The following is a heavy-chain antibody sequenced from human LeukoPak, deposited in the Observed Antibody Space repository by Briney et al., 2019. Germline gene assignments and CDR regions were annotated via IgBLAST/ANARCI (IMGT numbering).Heavy chain of an antibody. CDR1: GGSISSYY. V-gene: IGHV4-59*01. Sequence: KPSETLSLTCTVSGGSISSYYWSWIRQPPGKGLEWIGYIYYSGSTNYNPSLKSRVTISVDTSKNQFSLELSSVTAADTAVYYCARARPYNWKHDAFDIWGQGTMVTVSS. CDR3: ARARPYNWKHDAFDI. D-gene: IGHD1-20*01. J-gene: IGHJ3*02. CDR2: IYYSGST.